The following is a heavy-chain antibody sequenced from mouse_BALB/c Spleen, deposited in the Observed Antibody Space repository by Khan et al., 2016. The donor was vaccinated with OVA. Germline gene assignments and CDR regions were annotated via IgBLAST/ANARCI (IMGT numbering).Heavy chain of an antibody. D-gene: IGHD2-10*01. Sequence: QVRLQQSGPGLVAPSQSLSITCTISGFSLPNYGIHWVRQPPGKGLEWLVVIWSDGSTTYNSALKSRLTISKDNSKSQVFLKMNSLQTDDTAVYFCARQPYYHYNIMDYWGQGTSVTVSS. V-gene: IGHV2-6-1*01. CDR3: ARQPYYHYNIMDY. CDR2: IWSDGST. CDR1: GFSLPNYG. J-gene: IGHJ4*01.